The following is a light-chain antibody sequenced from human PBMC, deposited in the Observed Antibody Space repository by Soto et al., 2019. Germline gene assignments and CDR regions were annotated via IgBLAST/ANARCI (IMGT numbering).Light chain of an antibody. J-gene: IGKJ4*01. CDR1: QSVSSY. V-gene: IGKV3-11*01. CDR3: QQPAA. CDR2: DAS. Sequence: EIVLTQSPATLSLSPGERATLSCRASQSVSSYLAWYQQKPGQAPRLLIYDASNRATGIPARFSGSGSGTDFTLTISSLEPEDFAVYYCQQPAAFGGVTKVEIK.